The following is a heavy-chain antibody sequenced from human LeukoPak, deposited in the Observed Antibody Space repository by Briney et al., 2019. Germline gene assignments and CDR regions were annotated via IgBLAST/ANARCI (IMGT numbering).Heavy chain of an antibody. CDR3: AREGFYGSGSYQRYYFDY. CDR1: GYTFTSYG. D-gene: IGHD3-10*01. J-gene: IGHJ4*02. Sequence: ASVKVSCKASGYTFTSYGISWVRQAPGQGLEWMGWISAYNGNTNYAQKLQGRVTMTTDTSTSTAYMELRSLRSDETAVYYCAREGFYGSGSYQRYYFDYWGQGTLVTVSS. V-gene: IGHV1-18*04. CDR2: ISAYNGNT.